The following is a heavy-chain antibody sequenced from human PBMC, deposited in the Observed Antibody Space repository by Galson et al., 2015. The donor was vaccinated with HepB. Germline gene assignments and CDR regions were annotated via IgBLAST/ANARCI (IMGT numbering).Heavy chain of an antibody. D-gene: IGHD3-22*01. CDR2: IEEDGNTK. J-gene: IGHJ3*02. Sequence: SLRLSCAASGFTFSSYWMTWVRQAPGKGLEWGANIEEDGNTKNYVDSVKGRFTISRDNAKNSLYLQMNSLTAEDTAMYYCANFYHSSGWYAFDMWGQGTMVTVSS. CDR1: GFTFSSYW. CDR3: ANFYHSSGWYAFDM. V-gene: IGHV3-7*03.